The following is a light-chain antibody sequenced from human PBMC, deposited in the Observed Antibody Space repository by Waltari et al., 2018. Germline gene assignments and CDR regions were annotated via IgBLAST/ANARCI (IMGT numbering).Light chain of an antibody. J-gene: IGLJ3*02. Sequence: QSALTQPRSVSGSPGQSVTISCTGTSGDIGDHDRVSWYQQPPGTAPKLVIDAVSKRPSGVPERFSGSQSGYTASLTISGLQPDDEADYYCCTYTGGYTWVFGGGTKLTVL. CDR3: CTYTGGYTWV. CDR2: AVS. V-gene: IGLV2-11*01. CDR1: SGDIGDHDR.